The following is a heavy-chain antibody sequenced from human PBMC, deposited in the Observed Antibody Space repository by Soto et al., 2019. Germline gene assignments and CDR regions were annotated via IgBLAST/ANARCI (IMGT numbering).Heavy chain of an antibody. CDR1: GYTFTNHG. D-gene: IGHD6-13*01. CDR3: ARGGISSCEEFDY. V-gene: IGHV1-18*01. Sequence: ASVKVSCKASGYTFTNHGISWVRQAPGEGLEWVGWISPYNGDTNNAQKFQGRVTMTTDTPTNTGFMELTRLTSDDTAVYYCARGGISSCEEFDYWGQGTLVTVSS. CDR2: ISPYNGDT. J-gene: IGHJ4*02.